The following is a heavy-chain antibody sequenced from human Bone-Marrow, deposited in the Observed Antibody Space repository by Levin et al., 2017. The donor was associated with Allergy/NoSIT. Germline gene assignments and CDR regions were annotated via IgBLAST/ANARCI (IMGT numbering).Heavy chain of an antibody. V-gene: IGHV4-39*01. CDR3: ASYPIAVAGTGRYYFDY. D-gene: IGHD6-19*01. CDR2: IYYSGST. J-gene: IGHJ4*02. Sequence: PSETLSLTCTVSGGSISSSSYYWGWIRQPPGKGLEWIGSIYYSGSTYYNPSLKSRVTISVDTSKNQFSLKLSSVTAADTAVYYCASYPIAVAGTGRYYFDYWGQGTLVTVSS. CDR1: GGSISSSSYY.